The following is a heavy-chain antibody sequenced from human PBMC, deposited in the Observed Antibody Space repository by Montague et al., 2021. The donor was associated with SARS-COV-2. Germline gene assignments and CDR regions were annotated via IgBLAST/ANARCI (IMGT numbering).Heavy chain of an antibody. CDR3: TRHVHMTCPEPSPGFDY. CDR2: VHYNGRT. V-gene: IGHV4-39*01. J-gene: IGHJ4*02. D-gene: IGHD1-1*01. CDR1: GDSISSSSYN. Sequence: SETLSLTCTVSGDSISSSSYNWGWIRQPPGKGLEWIGGVHYNGRTYYNPSLKSRVTIYVDTSKNQLSLRLSSVTAADTAVYYSTRHVHMTCPEPSPGFDYWGQGTLVTVSS.